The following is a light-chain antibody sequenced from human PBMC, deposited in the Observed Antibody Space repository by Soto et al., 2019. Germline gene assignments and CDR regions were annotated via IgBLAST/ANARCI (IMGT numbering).Light chain of an antibody. J-gene: IGLJ3*02. CDR3: QTWGTAIHV. Sequence: QAVLIQSPSASASLGASVKLTCTLSSGHSSYAIAWHQQQPEKGPRYLMKLNSDGSHSKGDGIPDRFSGSSSGAVRYLTISSLQSEDEADYYCQTWGTAIHVFGGGTKLTVL. CDR1: SGHSSYA. CDR2: LNSDGSH. V-gene: IGLV4-69*01.